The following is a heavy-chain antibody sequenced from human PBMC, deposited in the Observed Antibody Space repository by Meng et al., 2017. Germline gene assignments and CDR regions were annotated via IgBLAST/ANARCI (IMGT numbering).Heavy chain of an antibody. Sequence: VKGSCKSSGYTFTAYYIHWVRQAPGQGLEWMGHINPDTGDTLYAQKFQGRVSMTGDTSISTAYVELSGLRSDDTAVYYCARDENISLGKLFGDYWGQGTLVTVSS. D-gene: IGHD2-21*01. J-gene: IGHJ4*02. CDR3: ARDENISLGKLFGDY. V-gene: IGHV1-2*06. CDR2: INPDTGDT. CDR1: GYTFTAYY.